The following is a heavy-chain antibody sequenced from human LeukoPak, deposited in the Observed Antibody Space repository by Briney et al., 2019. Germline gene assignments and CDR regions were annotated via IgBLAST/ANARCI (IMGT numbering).Heavy chain of an antibody. CDR3: AKDSITMVRGVRPNWFDP. V-gene: IGHV3-30*18. J-gene: IGHJ5*02. Sequence: GRSLRLSFAASGFTFISYGMHWVRQAPGKGLEWVAVISYDGSNKYYADSVKGRFTISRDNSKNTLYLQMNSLRAEDTAVYYCAKDSITMVRGVRPNWFDPWGQGTLVTVSS. CDR1: GFTFISYG. D-gene: IGHD3-10*01. CDR2: ISYDGSNK.